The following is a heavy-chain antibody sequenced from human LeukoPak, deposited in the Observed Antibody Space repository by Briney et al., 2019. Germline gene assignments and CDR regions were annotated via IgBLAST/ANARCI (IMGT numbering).Heavy chain of an antibody. CDR3: ARDGFTDHDFWSGYYTGRVIRKFDR. CDR1: GGSISSSNW. J-gene: IGHJ5*02. Sequence: SETLSLTCAVSGGSISSSNWWSWVRQPPGKGLEWIGEIYHSGSTNYNPSLKSRVTISVDKSKNQFSLKLSSVTAADTAVYYCARDGFTDHDFWSGYYTGRVIRKFDRWGQGTLVTVSS. CDR2: IYHSGST. V-gene: IGHV4-4*02. D-gene: IGHD3-3*01.